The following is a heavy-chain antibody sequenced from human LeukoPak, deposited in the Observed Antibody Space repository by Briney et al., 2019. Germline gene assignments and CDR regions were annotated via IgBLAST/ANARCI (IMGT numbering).Heavy chain of an antibody. J-gene: IGHJ3*02. CDR3: AREGNYYDSSGYREADAFDI. Sequence: GGSLRLSCAASGFTFSSYAMHWVRQAPGKGLEWVAVMSYVGSNKYYADSVKGRFTISRDNAKNSLYLQMNSLRAEDTAVYYCAREGNYYDSSGYREADAFDIWGQGTMVTVSS. V-gene: IGHV3-30*04. CDR2: MSYVGSNK. D-gene: IGHD3-22*01. CDR1: GFTFSSYA.